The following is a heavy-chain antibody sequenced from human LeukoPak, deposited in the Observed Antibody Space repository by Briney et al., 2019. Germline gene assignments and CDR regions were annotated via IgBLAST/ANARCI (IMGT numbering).Heavy chain of an antibody. J-gene: IGHJ2*01. CDR1: GGTFSSYA. V-gene: IGHV1-69*01. CDR2: IIPIFGTA. D-gene: IGHD4-17*01. Sequence: ASVKVSCKASGGTFSSYAISWVRQAPGQGLEWMGGIIPIFGTANYAQKFQGRVTITADESTSTAYMELSSLRSEDTAVYYCARTTTVTTKGYFDLWGRGTLVTVSS. CDR3: ARTTTVTTKGYFDL.